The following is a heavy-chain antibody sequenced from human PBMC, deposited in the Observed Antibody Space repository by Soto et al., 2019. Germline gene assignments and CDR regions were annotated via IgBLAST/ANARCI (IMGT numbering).Heavy chain of an antibody. CDR3: AVKSSSWFYYGMDV. Sequence: GAPVKVSCKASGGTFSSYAISWVRQAPGQGLEWMGGIIPIFGTANYAQKFQGRVTITADESTSTAYMELSSLRSEDTAVYYCAVKSSSWFYYGMDVWGQGTTVTVSS. D-gene: IGHD6-13*01. J-gene: IGHJ6*02. CDR2: IIPIFGTA. V-gene: IGHV1-69*13. CDR1: GGTFSSYA.